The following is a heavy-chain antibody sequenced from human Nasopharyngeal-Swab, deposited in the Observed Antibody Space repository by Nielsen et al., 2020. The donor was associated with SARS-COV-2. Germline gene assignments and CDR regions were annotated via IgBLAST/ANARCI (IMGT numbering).Heavy chain of an antibody. V-gene: IGHV3-23*01. CDR3: ANRRGSSWHPYCFDF. J-gene: IGHJ4*02. CDR1: GFTFSTYA. Sequence: GESLKISCAASGFTFSTYAMSWVRQAPGKGLEWVSGISGTGGRTYYADSVKGRFTISRDDSKNTLYLQMNSLRAEDTAIYYCANRRGSSWHPYCFDFWGQGTLVTVSS. D-gene: IGHD6-13*01. CDR2: ISGTGGRT.